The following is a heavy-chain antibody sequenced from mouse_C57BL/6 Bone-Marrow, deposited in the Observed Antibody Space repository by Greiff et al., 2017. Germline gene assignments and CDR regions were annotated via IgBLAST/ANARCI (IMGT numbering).Heavy chain of an antibody. V-gene: IGHV5-4*01. CDR3: AREIYYDYDGDWYFDV. J-gene: IGHJ1*03. Sequence: EVHLVESGGGLVKPGGSLKLSCAASGFTFSSYAMSWVRQTPEKRLEWVATISDGGSYTYYPDNVKGRFTISRDNAKNNLYLQMSHLKSEDTAMYYCAREIYYDYDGDWYFDVWGTGTTVTVSS. D-gene: IGHD2-4*01. CDR1: GFTFSSYA. CDR2: ISDGGSYT.